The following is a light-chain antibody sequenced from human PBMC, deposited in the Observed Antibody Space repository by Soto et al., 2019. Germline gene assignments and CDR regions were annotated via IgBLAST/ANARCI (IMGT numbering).Light chain of an antibody. Sequence: DIVMTQSPDSLAVSLGERATINCKSSQSVLYSSNNKNYLAWYQQKPGQPPKLLIYWASGRATGIPDRFSGSGSGTEFTLTISRLDPEDFAVYYCQFYDNSRTFGQGTKVDIK. CDR2: WAS. CDR3: QFYDNSRT. V-gene: IGKV4-1*01. CDR1: QSVLYSSNNKNY. J-gene: IGKJ1*01.